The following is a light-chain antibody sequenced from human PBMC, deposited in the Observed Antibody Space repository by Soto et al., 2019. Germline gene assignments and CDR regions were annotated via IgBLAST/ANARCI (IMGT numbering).Light chain of an antibody. CDR2: DVS. CDR1: SSDVGGYSY. V-gene: IGLV2-14*03. Sequence: QSALTQPASVSGSPGQSITISCSGTSSDVGGYSYVSWYQLHPGKAPKLMIYDVSSRPSGVSNRFSGSKSGNTASLTISGLQAEDEADYYCSSDTSSSTLYVFGTGTKLTVL. J-gene: IGLJ1*01. CDR3: SSDTSSSTLYV.